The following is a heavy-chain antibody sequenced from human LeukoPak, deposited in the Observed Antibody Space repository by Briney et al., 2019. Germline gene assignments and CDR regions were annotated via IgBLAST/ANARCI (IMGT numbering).Heavy chain of an antibody. CDR2: VWNDGNNK. J-gene: IGHJ3*02. Sequence: GGSLRLSCAASGFIFSSYGMHWVRQAPGKGLEWVAVVWNDGNNKYYADSVKGRFTISRDNSKNTLYLQMNSLRAEDTAVYYCTRDPTPGAFDIWGQGTMVTVSS. CDR3: TRDPTPGAFDI. V-gene: IGHV3-33*01. CDR1: GFIFSSYG.